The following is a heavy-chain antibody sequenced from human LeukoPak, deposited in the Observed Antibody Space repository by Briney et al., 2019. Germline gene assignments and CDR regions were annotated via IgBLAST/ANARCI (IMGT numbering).Heavy chain of an antibody. CDR1: GFTFSSYA. Sequence: GGSLRLSCAASGFTFSSYAMSWIRQAPGKGLEWVSGISAGGGSTYYADSVKGRFTISRVNSKNTLYLQMNSLRAEDTAVYYCAKEGYYYDGSRETNWGQGTLVTVSS. CDR2: ISAGGGST. CDR3: AKEGYYYDGSRETN. V-gene: IGHV3-23*01. D-gene: IGHD3-22*01. J-gene: IGHJ4*02.